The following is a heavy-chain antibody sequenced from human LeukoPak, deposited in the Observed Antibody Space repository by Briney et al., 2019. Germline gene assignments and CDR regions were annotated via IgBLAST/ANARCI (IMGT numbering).Heavy chain of an antibody. J-gene: IGHJ5*02. CDR1: GYSFISYW. D-gene: IGHD5-18*01. Sequence: GESLKISCEASGYSFISYWIGWVRQMPGKGLEWMGSIYPGDSDTRYSPSFQGQVTISVDESINTAYLQWSSLKASDTAVYYCAKLGGYSQNWFDPWGQGTLVTVSS. CDR3: AKLGGYSQNWFDP. CDR2: IYPGDSDT. V-gene: IGHV5-51*01.